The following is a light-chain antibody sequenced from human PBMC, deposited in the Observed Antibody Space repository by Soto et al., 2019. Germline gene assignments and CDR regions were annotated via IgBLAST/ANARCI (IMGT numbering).Light chain of an antibody. Sequence: QSVPTQAACGSGSPGQSSRIIYTGTHSDIGNYNYVSWYQHLPGKAPKLMIYDVGSRPSGVSSRFSGSKSGNTASLAISGLQAEDEADYYCNSYREDHPRFYVFGTGTKVTV. J-gene: IGLJ1*01. CDR1: HSDIGNYNY. V-gene: IGLV2-14*03. CDR3: NSYREDHPRFYV. CDR2: DVG.